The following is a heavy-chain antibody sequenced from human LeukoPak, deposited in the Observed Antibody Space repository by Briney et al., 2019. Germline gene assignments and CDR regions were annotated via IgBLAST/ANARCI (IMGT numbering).Heavy chain of an antibody. Sequence: PGGSLRLSCAASGFTFSSYWMHWVRPAPGKGLEWVAFIRYDGSNKYYADSVKGRFTISRDNSKNTLYLQMNSLRAEDTAVYYCAKEDVAHVTLAVAGPFGIDYWGQGTLVTVSS. CDR3: AKEDVAHVTLAVAGPFGIDY. D-gene: IGHD6-19*01. CDR2: IRYDGSNK. V-gene: IGHV3-30*02. CDR1: GFTFSSYW. J-gene: IGHJ4*02.